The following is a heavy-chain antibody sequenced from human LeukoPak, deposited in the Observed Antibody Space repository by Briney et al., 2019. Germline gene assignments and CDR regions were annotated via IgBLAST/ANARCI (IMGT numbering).Heavy chain of an antibody. D-gene: IGHD3-22*01. CDR3: ARPYYYDSSGYYY. Sequence: SETLSLTCTVSGGSISSSSYYWGWIRQPPGKGLEWIGSIYYSGSTYYNPSLKSRVTISVDTSKNQFSLKLSSVTAADTAVYYCARPYYYDSSGYYYWGQGTLVTVSS. J-gene: IGHJ4*02. V-gene: IGHV4-39*01. CDR2: IYYSGST. CDR1: GGSISSSSYY.